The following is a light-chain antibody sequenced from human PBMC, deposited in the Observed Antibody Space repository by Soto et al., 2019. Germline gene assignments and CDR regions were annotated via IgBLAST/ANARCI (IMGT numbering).Light chain of an antibody. CDR3: QQYGSSPIT. CDR1: QSISRT. Sequence: EILITQSPATLSVSPGEGLTLSCRASQSISRTLAWYQQKPGQAPRLLIYGASSRATGIPDRFSGSGSGTDFTLTISRLEPEDFAVYYCQQYGSSPITFGQGTRLEI. J-gene: IGKJ5*01. CDR2: GAS. V-gene: IGKV3-20*01.